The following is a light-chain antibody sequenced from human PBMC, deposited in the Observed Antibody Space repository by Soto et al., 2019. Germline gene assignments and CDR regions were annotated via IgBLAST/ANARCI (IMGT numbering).Light chain of an antibody. Sequence: EIRMTPSPDTASVSPGARAILSRRASQSVSSDLAWYQQKPGQAPRLLIYGASTRATGIPARFSGSGSGTEFTLTISSLQSEDFALYYCQDVNKWTWKFGQGTKVEIK. J-gene: IGKJ1*01. V-gene: IGKV3-15*01. CDR3: QDVNKWTWK. CDR1: QSVSSD. CDR2: GAS.